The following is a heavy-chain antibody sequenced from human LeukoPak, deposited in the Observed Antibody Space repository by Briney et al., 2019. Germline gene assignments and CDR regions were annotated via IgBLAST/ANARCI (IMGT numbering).Heavy chain of an antibody. J-gene: IGHJ4*02. Sequence: SETLSLTCAVYGGSFSGYYWSWIRQPPGKGLEWSGEINHRGSTNYNPSLKSRVTISVDTSKNQFSLKLSSVTAADKAVYYCERAAFYYGSGSSHWGQGTLVTVSS. D-gene: IGHD3-10*01. CDR3: ERAAFYYGSGSSH. CDR2: INHRGST. CDR1: GGSFSGYY. V-gene: IGHV4-34*01.